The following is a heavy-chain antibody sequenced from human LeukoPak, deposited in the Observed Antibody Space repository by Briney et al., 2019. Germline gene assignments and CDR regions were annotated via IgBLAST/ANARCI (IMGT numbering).Heavy chain of an antibody. Sequence: GASAKVSCKASGGTFSSYAISWVRQAPGQGLEWMGGIIPIFGTANYAQKFQGRVTITTDESTSTAYMELSSLRSEDTAVYYCAGRRCGGDCYSGYYYYMDVWGKGTTVTVSS. J-gene: IGHJ6*03. CDR3: AGRRCGGDCYSGYYYYMDV. CDR2: IIPIFGTA. V-gene: IGHV1-69*05. CDR1: GGTFSSYA. D-gene: IGHD2-21*02.